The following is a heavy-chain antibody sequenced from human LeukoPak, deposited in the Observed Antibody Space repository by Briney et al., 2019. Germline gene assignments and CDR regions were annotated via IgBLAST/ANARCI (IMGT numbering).Heavy chain of an antibody. Sequence: ASVKVSCKASGYTFTGYYMHWVRQAPGQGLEWMGWINPNSGGTNYAQKFQGRVTMTRDTSISTAYMELSRLRSDDTAVYCCARESGVGAAAFDAFDIWGQGTMVTVSS. D-gene: IGHD6-13*01. CDR3: ARESGVGAAAFDAFDI. CDR2: INPNSGGT. J-gene: IGHJ3*02. CDR1: GYTFTGYY. V-gene: IGHV1-2*02.